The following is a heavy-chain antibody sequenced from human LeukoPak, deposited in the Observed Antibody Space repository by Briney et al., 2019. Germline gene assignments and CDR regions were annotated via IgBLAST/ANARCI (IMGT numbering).Heavy chain of an antibody. CDR1: GYTFPGHY. J-gene: IGHJ6*03. D-gene: IGHD2-2*01. Sequence: ASVKVSYKASGYTFPGHYMHWVRQAPGQGLEWMGWIDPNSGDTSYAQNFQGRVTMTRDTSINTAYMEMNRLRSDDTAVYYCARGVRVAHIWGGYCSSTSCSPLHYYYYYMDVWGKGTTVTISS. CDR2: IDPNSGDT. CDR3: ARGVRVAHIWGGYCSSTSCSPLHYYYYYMDV. V-gene: IGHV1-2*02.